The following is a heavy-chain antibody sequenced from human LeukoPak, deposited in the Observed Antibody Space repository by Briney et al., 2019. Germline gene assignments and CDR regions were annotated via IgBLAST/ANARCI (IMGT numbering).Heavy chain of an antibody. CDR2: ISSSSGI. D-gene: IGHD2-2*01. CDR3: ARAHPAARPVISFDI. V-gene: IGHV3-48*03. CDR1: GFTFSSYE. Sequence: PGGSLRLSCIASGFTFSSYEMSWVRQAPGKGLEWVSYISSSSGIFYADSVKGRFTISRDNAKNSLYLQMNSLRAEDTAVYYCARAHPAARPVISFDIWGQGTMVTVSS. J-gene: IGHJ3*02.